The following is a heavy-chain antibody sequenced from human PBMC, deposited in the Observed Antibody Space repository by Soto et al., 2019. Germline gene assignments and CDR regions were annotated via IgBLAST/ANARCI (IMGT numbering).Heavy chain of an antibody. J-gene: IGHJ5*02. CDR1: GGSISRSTYY. CDR3: ARDSGNGYSGYDSWFDP. V-gene: IGHV4-39*07. Sequence: PSETLSLTCTVSGGSISRSTYYWGWIRQPPEKGLEWIGSIYYSGSTYYRPSLKSRVTISVDTSKNQFSLKLSSVTAADTAVYYCARDSGNGYSGYDSWFDPWGQGTLVTVSS. D-gene: IGHD5-12*01. CDR2: IYYSGST.